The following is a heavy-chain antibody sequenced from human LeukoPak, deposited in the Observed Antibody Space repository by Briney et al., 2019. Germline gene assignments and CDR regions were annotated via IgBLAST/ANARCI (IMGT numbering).Heavy chain of an antibody. CDR2: INHSGST. CDR3: ARVLVLTDDYYYYGMDV. CDR1: GGSFSGYY. V-gene: IGHV4-34*01. Sequence: PSETLSLTCAVYGGSFSGYYRSWIRQPPGKGLEWIGEINHSGSTNYNPSLKSRVTISVDTSKNQFSLKLSSVTAADTAVYYCARVLVLTDDYYYYGMDVWGQGTTVTVSS. J-gene: IGHJ6*02. D-gene: IGHD2-15*01.